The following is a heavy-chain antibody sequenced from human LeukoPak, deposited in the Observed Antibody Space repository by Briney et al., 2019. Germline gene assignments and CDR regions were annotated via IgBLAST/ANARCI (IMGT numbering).Heavy chain of an antibody. D-gene: IGHD2-21*02. CDR3: AREKEDIVVVTAIPNWFDP. J-gene: IGHJ5*02. CDR2: ISGSGGST. Sequence: PGGSLRLSCAASGFTFSSYAMSWVRQAPGKGLEWVSAISGSGGSTYYADSVKGRFTISRDNSKNTLYLQMNSLRAEDTAVYYCAREKEDIVVVTAIPNWFDPWGQGTLVTVSS. CDR1: GFTFSSYA. V-gene: IGHV3-23*01.